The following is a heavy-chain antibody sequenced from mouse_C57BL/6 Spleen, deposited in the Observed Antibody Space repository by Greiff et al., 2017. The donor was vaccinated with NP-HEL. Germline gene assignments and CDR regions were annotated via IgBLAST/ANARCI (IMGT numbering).Heavy chain of an antibody. Sequence: EVKLMESGEGLVKPGGSLKLSCAASGFTFSSYAMSWVRQTPEKRLEWVAYISSGGDYIYYADTVKGRFTNSRDNARNTLYLQMSSLKSEDTAMYYCTRERDYYGNPAWFAYWGQGTLVTVAA. CDR3: TRERDYYGNPAWFAY. V-gene: IGHV5-9-1*02. CDR2: ISSGGDYI. D-gene: IGHD2-1*01. J-gene: IGHJ3*01. CDR1: GFTFSSYA.